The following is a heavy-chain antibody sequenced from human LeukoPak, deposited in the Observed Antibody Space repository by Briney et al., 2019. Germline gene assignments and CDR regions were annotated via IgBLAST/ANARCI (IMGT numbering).Heavy chain of an antibody. CDR3: ARVVLRYYFDY. D-gene: IGHD3-10*02. J-gene: IGHJ4*02. CDR1: GFSFKDYW. CDR2: INHSGST. V-gene: IGHV4-34*01. Sequence: GSLRLSCEASGFSFKDYWMSWIRQPPGKGLEWIGEINHSGSTNYNPSLKSRVTISVDTSKNQFSLKLSSVTAADTAVYYCARVVLRYYFDYWGQGTLVTVSS.